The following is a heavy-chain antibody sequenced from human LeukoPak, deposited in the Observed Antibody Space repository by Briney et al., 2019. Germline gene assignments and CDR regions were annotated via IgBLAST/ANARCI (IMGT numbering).Heavy chain of an antibody. CDR1: GYSISSGYY. Sequence: KPSETVSLTCTVSGYSISSGYYWGWIRQPPGKGLEWIGSIYHSGSTYYHPSIKSRVTISVDTSKNQFYLKLSSVTAADTAVYYCANYDFWSGHGGGYWGQGTLVTVSS. D-gene: IGHD3-3*01. J-gene: IGHJ4*02. CDR3: ANYDFWSGHGGGY. V-gene: IGHV4-38-2*02. CDR2: IYHSGST.